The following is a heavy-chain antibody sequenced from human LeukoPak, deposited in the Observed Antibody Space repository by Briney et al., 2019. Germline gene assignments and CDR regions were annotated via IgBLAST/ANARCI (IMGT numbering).Heavy chain of an antibody. J-gene: IGHJ6*02. CDR3: ARGPSSGWTSYYYGMDV. CDR2: INHSGST. Sequence: TASETLSLTCAVYGGSFSGYYWSWIRQPPGKGLEWIGEINHSGSTNYNPSLKSRVTISVDTSKNQFSPKLSSVTAADTAVYYCARGPSSGWTSYYYGMDVWGQGTTVTVSS. D-gene: IGHD6-19*01. CDR1: GGSFSGYY. V-gene: IGHV4-34*01.